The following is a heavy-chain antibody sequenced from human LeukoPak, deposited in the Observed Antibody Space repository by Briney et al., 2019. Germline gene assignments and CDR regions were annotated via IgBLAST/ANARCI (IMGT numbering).Heavy chain of an antibody. CDR3: ARDPQGWVRFDS. V-gene: IGHV4-59*01. CDR2: IYSSGNT. J-gene: IGHJ4*02. CDR1: GASISNYY. Sequence: SETLSLTCTVSGASISNYYWSWIRQPPGKGLEWIGYIYSSGNTNYNPSPKGRVTISVDTSKNQFSLKLSSVTAADTAMYYCARDPQGWVRFDSWGQGILVTVSS. D-gene: IGHD6-19*01.